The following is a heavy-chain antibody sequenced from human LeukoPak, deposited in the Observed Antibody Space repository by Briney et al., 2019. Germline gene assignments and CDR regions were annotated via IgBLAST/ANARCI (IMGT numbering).Heavy chain of an antibody. V-gene: IGHV3-48*02. CDR2: ISSSSSKTI. Sequence: GGSLRLSCAASGFTFSSYSMNWVRQAPGKGLEWVSYISSSSSKTIYYADSVKGRFTISRDSAKNSLYLQMNSLRDEDTAVYYCARGGGYYYDSSGYRYWGQGTLVTVSS. CDR1: GFTFSSYS. D-gene: IGHD3-22*01. J-gene: IGHJ4*02. CDR3: ARGGGYYYDSSGYRY.